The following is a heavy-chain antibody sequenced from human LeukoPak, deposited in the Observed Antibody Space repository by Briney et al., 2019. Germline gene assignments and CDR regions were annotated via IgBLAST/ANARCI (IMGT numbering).Heavy chain of an antibody. Sequence: ASVKVSCKASGYTFTGDYMHWVRQAPGQGLEWMGWINPNSGGTNYAQKFQGRVIMTRDTSISTAYMELSRLRSDDTAVYYCAKGDSSSVPQKGPDYWGQGTLVTVSS. D-gene: IGHD6-13*01. V-gene: IGHV1-2*02. CDR1: GYTFTGDY. J-gene: IGHJ4*02. CDR2: INPNSGGT. CDR3: AKGDSSSVPQKGPDY.